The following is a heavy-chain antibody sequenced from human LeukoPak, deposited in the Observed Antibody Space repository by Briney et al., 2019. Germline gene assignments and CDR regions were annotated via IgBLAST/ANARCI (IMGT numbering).Heavy chain of an antibody. D-gene: IGHD2-2*01. CDR2: ISSSSDFK. V-gene: IGHV3-21*01. J-gene: IGHJ4*02. Sequence: GGSLRLSCAASEFTFSTYNMNWVRQAPGKGLEWVSSISSSSDFKYYADSVKGRFTISRDNAKNTLYLQMNSLRAEDTAVYYCAARGYCSSTSCLLEYWGQGTLVTVSS. CDR3: AARGYCSSTSCLLEY. CDR1: EFTFSTYN.